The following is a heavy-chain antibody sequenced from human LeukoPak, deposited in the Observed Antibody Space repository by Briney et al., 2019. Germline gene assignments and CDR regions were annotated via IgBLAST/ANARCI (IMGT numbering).Heavy chain of an antibody. CDR2: ISYDGSNK. V-gene: IGHV3-30*18. Sequence: QPGRSLRLSCAASGFTFSSYGMHWVRQAPGKGLEWVAVISYDGSNKYYADSVKGRFTISRDNSKNTLYLQMNSLRAEDTAVYYCAKDSSGYDFCSGGSCYENYYYYGMDVWGQGTTVTVSS. J-gene: IGHJ6*02. CDR3: AKDSSGYDFCSGGSCYENYYYYGMDV. CDR1: GFTFSSYG. D-gene: IGHD2-15*01.